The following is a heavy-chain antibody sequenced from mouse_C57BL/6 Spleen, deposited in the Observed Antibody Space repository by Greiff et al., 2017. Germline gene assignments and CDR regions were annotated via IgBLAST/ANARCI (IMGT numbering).Heavy chain of an antibody. Sequence: QVQLQQSGTELVKPGASVKLSCKASGYTFTSYWMHWVKQRPGQGLEWIGNINPSNGGTNYNEKFKSKATLTVDKSSSTAYMQLSSLTSEDSAVYYCARLDYDYDWFAYWGQGTLVTVSA. CDR1: GYTFTSYW. CDR3: ARLDYDYDWFAY. J-gene: IGHJ3*01. V-gene: IGHV1-53*01. D-gene: IGHD2-4*01. CDR2: INPSNGGT.